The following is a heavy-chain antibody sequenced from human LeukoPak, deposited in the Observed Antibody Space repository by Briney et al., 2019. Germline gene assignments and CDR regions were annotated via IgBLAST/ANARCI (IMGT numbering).Heavy chain of an antibody. J-gene: IGHJ4*02. V-gene: IGHV4-34*01. CDR1: GGSFGGYY. CDR3: ARGYSPVVVVAATVYFDY. D-gene: IGHD2-15*01. CDR2: INHSGST. Sequence: SETLSLTCAVYGGSFGGYYWSWIRQPPGKGLEWIGEINHSGSTNYNPSLKSRVTISVDTSKNQFSLKLSSVTAADTAVYYCARGYSPVVVVAATVYFDYWGQGTLVTVSS.